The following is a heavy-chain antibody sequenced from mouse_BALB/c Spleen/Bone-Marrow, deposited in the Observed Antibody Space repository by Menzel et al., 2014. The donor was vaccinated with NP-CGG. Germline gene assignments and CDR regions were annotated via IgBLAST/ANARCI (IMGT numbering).Heavy chain of an antibody. CDR2: INPYNDDT. CDR3: ARSLYGYDWYFDV. CDR1: GYTFTSYV. V-gene: IGHV1-14*01. D-gene: IGHD2-2*01. J-gene: IGHJ1*01. Sequence: EVKLMESGPELVKPGASVKMSCKASGYTFTSYVVHWVKQKPGQGLERIGNINPYNDDTMYNEKFKGKATLTSDKSSSTAYMELSSLTSEDSAVYYCARSLYGYDWYFDVWGAGTTVTVSS.